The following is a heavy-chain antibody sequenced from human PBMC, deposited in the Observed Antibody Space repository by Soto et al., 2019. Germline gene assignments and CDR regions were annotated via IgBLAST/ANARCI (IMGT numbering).Heavy chain of an antibody. D-gene: IGHD5-12*01. CDR3: ARWLASGDY. J-gene: IGHJ4*02. V-gene: IGHV1-46*03. Sequence: QVQLVQSGAEVKEPGASVKISCKASGYTFTSFYIHWVRQAPGQGLEWMGIVNPNGGSTNYAQNFKGRINISRDTSTSSVYMDLSSLRSEDTAVYYCARWLASGDYWGQGTLVTVSS. CDR1: GYTFTSFY. CDR2: VNPNGGST.